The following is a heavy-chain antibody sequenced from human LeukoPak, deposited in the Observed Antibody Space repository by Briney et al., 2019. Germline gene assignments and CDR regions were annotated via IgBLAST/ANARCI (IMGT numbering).Heavy chain of an antibody. D-gene: IGHD1-26*01. CDR3: VRDLGGRYGY. CDR1: GFTFGNYW. Sequence: QPGGSLRLSCAASGFTFGNYWMHWVRHVPGKGLVWVSRIDTDGSITNYADSARSRFTISRDNARNNLYLQMNSLRAEDTAVYYCVRDLGGRYGYWGQGTLVTVSS. J-gene: IGHJ4*02. CDR2: IDTDGSIT. V-gene: IGHV3-74*01.